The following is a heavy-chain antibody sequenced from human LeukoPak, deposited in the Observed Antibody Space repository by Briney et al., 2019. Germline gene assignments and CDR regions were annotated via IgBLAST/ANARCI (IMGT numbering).Heavy chain of an antibody. J-gene: IGHJ4*02. D-gene: IGHD1-1*01. Sequence: GGSLRLSCAASGFTFSSYGMHWVRQATGEGLEWVSAIGTAGDTYYPGSVKGRFTISRENAKNSLYLQMNSLRAGDTAVYYCARENGRGYFDYWGQGTLVTVSS. CDR3: ARENGRGYFDY. V-gene: IGHV3-13*01. CDR2: IGTAGDT. CDR1: GFTFSSYG.